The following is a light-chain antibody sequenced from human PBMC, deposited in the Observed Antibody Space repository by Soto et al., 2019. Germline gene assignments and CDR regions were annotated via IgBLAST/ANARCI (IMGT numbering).Light chain of an antibody. CDR2: DVT. J-gene: IGLJ3*02. V-gene: IGLV2-8*01. Sequence: QSVLTQPPSASGSPGQSVTISCTGTSSDVGTHGYVSWYQRHAGKAPKLMIYDVTKRPSGVPDRFSGSKSANTASLTVSGLQAEDEADYYCMCYAGGNNWVFGGGTKVTVL. CDR1: SSDVGTHGY. CDR3: MCYAGGNNWV.